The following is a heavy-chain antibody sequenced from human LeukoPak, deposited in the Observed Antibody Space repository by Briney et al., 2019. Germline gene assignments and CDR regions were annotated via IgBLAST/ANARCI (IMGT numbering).Heavy chain of an antibody. Sequence: SETLSLTCTVSGGSISSSSYYWGWIRQPPGKGLEWIGSIYYSGSTYYNPSLKSRVTISVDTSKNQFSLKLSSVTAADTAVYYCARGPVLLWFGELSSNWFDPWGQGTLVTVSS. CDR2: IYYSGST. V-gene: IGHV4-39*01. CDR1: GGSISSSSYY. J-gene: IGHJ5*02. CDR3: ARGPVLLWFGELSSNWFDP. D-gene: IGHD3-10*01.